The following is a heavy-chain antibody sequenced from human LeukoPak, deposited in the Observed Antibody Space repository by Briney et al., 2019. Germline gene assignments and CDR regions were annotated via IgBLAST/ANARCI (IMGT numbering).Heavy chain of an antibody. Sequence: SETLSLTCTVSGYSISSGYYWGWIRQPPGKGLEWIGSIYHSGSTYYNPSLKSRVTISVDTSQNQFSLKLSSVTAADTAVYYCATPDSSGYHYLYWGQGTLVTVSS. CDR3: ATPDSSGYHYLY. D-gene: IGHD3-22*01. CDR1: GYSISSGYY. CDR2: IYHSGST. J-gene: IGHJ4*02. V-gene: IGHV4-38-2*02.